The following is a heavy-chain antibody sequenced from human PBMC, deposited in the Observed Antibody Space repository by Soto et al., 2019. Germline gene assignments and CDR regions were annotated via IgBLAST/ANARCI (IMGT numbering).Heavy chain of an antibody. CDR3: ARDRAGKQWLVDYYYYGMDV. D-gene: IGHD6-19*01. J-gene: IGHJ6*02. CDR1: GYTFTSYG. CDR2: ISAYNGNT. Sequence: GASVKVSCKASGYTFTSYGISWVRQAPGQGLEWMGWISAYNGNTNYAQKLQGRVTVTTDTSTSTAYMELRSLRSDDTAVYYCARDRAGKQWLVDYYYYGMDVWGQGTTVTVSS. V-gene: IGHV1-18*01.